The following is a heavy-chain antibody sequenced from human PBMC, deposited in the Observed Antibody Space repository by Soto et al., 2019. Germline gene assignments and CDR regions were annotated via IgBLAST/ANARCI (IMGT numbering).Heavy chain of an antibody. D-gene: IGHD1-26*01. CDR2: ISYDGSNK. CDR1: GFTFSSYG. V-gene: IGHV3-30*18. J-gene: IGHJ4*02. Sequence: QVQLVESGGGVVQPGRSLRLSCAASGFTFSSYGMHWVRQAPGKGLEWVAVISYDGSNKYYADSVKGRFTISRDNSKNTLYLQMNSLRAEDTAVYYCAKDSPDHSGSYSNYFDYWGQGTLVTVSS. CDR3: AKDSPDHSGSYSNYFDY.